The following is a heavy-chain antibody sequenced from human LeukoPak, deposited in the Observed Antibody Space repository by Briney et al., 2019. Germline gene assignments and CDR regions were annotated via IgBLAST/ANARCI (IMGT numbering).Heavy chain of an antibody. CDR2: IYSTGST. Sequence: PSETLSLTRTVSGGSISSYYWSWIRQPAGKGPEWIGRIYSTGSTNYNPSLKSRVTMSVDTSKNQFSLRLRSVTAADTAVYYCARQIASAGTAGFDFWGQGALVTVSS. CDR1: GGSISSYY. CDR3: ARQIASAGTAGFDF. J-gene: IGHJ4*02. D-gene: IGHD6-13*01. V-gene: IGHV4-4*07.